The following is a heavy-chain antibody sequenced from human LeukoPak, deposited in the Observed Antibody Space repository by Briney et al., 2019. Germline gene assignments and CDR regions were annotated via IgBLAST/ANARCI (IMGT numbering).Heavy chain of an antibody. J-gene: IGHJ4*02. Sequence: GGSLRLSCAASGFTFSSYNMNWVRQAPGRGLEWVSSISGDGRYIYYADSVKGRFTISRDNAKTSLYLQMNSLRPEDTAVYYCAAAWSNFDYWGQGILVAVSS. CDR2: ISGDGRYI. D-gene: IGHD6-25*01. CDR1: GFTFSSYN. CDR3: AAAWSNFDY. V-gene: IGHV3-21*01.